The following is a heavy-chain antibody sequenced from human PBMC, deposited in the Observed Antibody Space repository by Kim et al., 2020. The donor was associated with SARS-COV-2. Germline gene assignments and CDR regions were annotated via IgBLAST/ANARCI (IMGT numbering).Heavy chain of an antibody. D-gene: IGHD3-22*01. CDR1: GFTFSSYA. CDR2: ISGSGGST. CDR3: AKDWWYYDSSGYYYYYGMDV. J-gene: IGHJ6*02. V-gene: IGHV3-23*01. Sequence: GGSLRLSCAASGFTFSSYAMSWVRQAPGKGLEWVSAISGSGGSTYYADSVKGRFTISRDNSKNTLYLQMNSLIAEDTAVYYCAKDWWYYDSSGYYYYYGMDVWGQGTTVTVSS.